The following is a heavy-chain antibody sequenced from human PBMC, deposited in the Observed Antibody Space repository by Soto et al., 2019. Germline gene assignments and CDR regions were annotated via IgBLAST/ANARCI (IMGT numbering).Heavy chain of an antibody. J-gene: IGHJ3*02. Sequence: QVQLVQSGAEVKKPGASVRLSCKSSGYRFTSQTIHWVRQAPGQGLEWMGWIIVGSGNTRYSQNFQGRLTNTRDTSASTAYMDLGSLRSEDTAVYYCTRRGFCGGDSCDPLDIWGQGTMVIVSS. CDR2: IIVGSGNT. CDR3: TRRGFCGGDSCDPLDI. CDR1: GYRFTSQT. V-gene: IGHV1-3*01. D-gene: IGHD2-21*01.